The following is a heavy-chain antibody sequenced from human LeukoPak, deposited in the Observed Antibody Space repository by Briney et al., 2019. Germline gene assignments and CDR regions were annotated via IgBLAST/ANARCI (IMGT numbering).Heavy chain of an antibody. CDR3: ARGTEVLWFGTIRYMDV. V-gene: IGHV4-59*01. D-gene: IGHD3-10*01. CDR1: GGSSSSYY. CDR2: IYYSGGT. Sequence: SETLSLTCTVSGGSSSSYYWSWIRQPPGQGREWMGYIYYSGGTNYNPTLKSRVTISVDTSKNQFSLKLSSVTAADTAVYYCARGTEVLWFGTIRYMDVWGKGTTVTVSS. J-gene: IGHJ6*03.